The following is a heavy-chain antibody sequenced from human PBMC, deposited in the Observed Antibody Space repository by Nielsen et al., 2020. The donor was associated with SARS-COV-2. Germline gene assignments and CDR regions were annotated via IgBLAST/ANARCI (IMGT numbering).Heavy chain of an antibody. CDR2: IYYSGST. Sequence: PGKGLEWIGYIYYSGSTNYNPSLKSRVTISVDTSKNQFSLKLSSVTAADTAVYYCARATGSGSYFPNYYYYYGMDVWGQGTTVTVSS. CDR3: ARATGSGSYFPNYYYYYGMDV. J-gene: IGHJ6*02. D-gene: IGHD3-10*01. V-gene: IGHV4-59*13.